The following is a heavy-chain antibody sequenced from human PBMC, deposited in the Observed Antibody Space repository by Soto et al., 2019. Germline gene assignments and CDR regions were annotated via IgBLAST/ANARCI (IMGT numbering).Heavy chain of an antibody. CDR2: IIPIFGTA. Sequence: GASVKVSCKDSGGTLSSYAISSVRQAPGQGLEWMAGIIPIFGTANYAQKFQGRVTITADESTSTAYMELSSRRSEDTAVYYCAREGYYDSSGYYYAAYWGQGTTVTVSS. CDR1: GGTLSSYA. V-gene: IGHV1-69*13. CDR3: AREGYYDSSGYYYAAY. D-gene: IGHD3-22*01. J-gene: IGHJ6*02.